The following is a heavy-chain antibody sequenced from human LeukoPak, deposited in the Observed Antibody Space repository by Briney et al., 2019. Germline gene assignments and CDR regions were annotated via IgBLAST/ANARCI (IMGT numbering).Heavy chain of an antibody. V-gene: IGHV1-8*01. D-gene: IGHD4-17*01. CDR3: ARDFSDYGDLNY. CDR1: GYTFTSYD. Sequence: ASVKVSCKASGYTFTSYDINWVRQATGQGLEWMGWMNPNSGNTGYAQKFQGRVTMTRNTSISTAYMELSSLRSEDTAVYYCARDFSDYGDLNYWGQGTLVTVSS. J-gene: IGHJ4*02. CDR2: MNPNSGNT.